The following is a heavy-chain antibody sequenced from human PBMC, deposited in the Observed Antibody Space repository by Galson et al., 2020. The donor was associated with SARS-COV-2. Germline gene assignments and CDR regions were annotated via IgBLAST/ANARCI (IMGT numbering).Heavy chain of an antibody. V-gene: IGHV4-34*01. D-gene: IGHD3-3*01. J-gene: IGHJ4*02. Sequence: SETLSLTCAVYGGSLSGYYWSWIRQPPGKGLEWIGEINHSGSTSYNPSLKSRVTISVDTSKNQFSLKLSSVTAADTAVFYCAGQRRITMFGMIINYHGFDYWGQGTLVSVSS. CDR2: INHSGST. CDR3: AGQRRITMFGMIINYHGFDY. CDR1: GGSLSGYY.